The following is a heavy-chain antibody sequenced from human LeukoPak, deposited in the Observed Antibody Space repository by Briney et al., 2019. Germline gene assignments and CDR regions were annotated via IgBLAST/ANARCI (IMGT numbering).Heavy chain of an antibody. CDR1: GFTFSSYA. D-gene: IGHD2-2*01. Sequence: GSLRLSCAASGFTFSSYAMHWVRQAPGKGLEWVAVISYDGSNKYYADSVKGRFTISRDNSKNTLYLQMNSLRVEDTAVYYCARCSSTSRYQAFVDYWGQGTLVTVSS. CDR2: ISYDGSNK. J-gene: IGHJ4*02. CDR3: ARCSSTSRYQAFVDY. V-gene: IGHV3-30-3*01.